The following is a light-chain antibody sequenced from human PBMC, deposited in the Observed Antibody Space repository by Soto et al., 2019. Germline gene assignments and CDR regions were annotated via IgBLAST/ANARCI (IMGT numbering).Light chain of an antibody. CDR3: SSYTSSDTLV. J-gene: IGLJ1*01. CDR2: SNN. CDR1: SSNIGSNT. V-gene: IGLV1-44*01. Sequence: QSVLTQPPAASGTPGQRVTISCSGSSSNIGSNTVNWYQQLPGTAPKLLIYSNNQRPSGVPDRFSGSKSCTSASLAISGLQSEDEADYYCSSYTSSDTLVFGNGTKVTVL.